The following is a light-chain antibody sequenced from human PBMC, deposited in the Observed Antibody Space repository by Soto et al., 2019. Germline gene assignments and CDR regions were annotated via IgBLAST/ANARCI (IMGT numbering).Light chain of an antibody. CDR1: QSVLYSSNNKNY. J-gene: IGKJ2*01. Sequence: DIVMTQSPDSLAVSLGERATINCKSSQSVLYSSNNKNYLAWYQQKPGQPPKLLIYRASTRESGVPHRFSGSGSGTDFTLTISSLQAEDVAVYYCQQYYSTPPYTFGQGTKLEIK. V-gene: IGKV4-1*01. CDR3: QQYYSTPPYT. CDR2: RAS.